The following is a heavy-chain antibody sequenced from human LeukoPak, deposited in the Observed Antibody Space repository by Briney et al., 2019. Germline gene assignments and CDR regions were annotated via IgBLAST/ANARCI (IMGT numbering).Heavy chain of an antibody. J-gene: IGHJ3*02. CDR2: INPNSGGT. V-gene: IGHV1-2*02. CDR3: ARGYGDYRGDAFDI. Sequence: GASVKVSCKASGYTFTGYYMHWVRQAPGQGLEWMGWINPNSGGTNYAQKFQGRVTMTRDTSISTAYMELSRLRSDDTAVYYCARGYGDYRGDAFDIWGQGTMVTVSS. D-gene: IGHD4-17*01. CDR1: GYTFTGYY.